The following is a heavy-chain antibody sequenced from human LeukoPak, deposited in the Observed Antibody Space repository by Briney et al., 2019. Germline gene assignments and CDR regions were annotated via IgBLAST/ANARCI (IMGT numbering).Heavy chain of an antibody. V-gene: IGHV3-74*01. CDR3: ARAGSYRFDY. D-gene: IGHD3-16*02. CDR1: GFTFSNYW. J-gene: IGHJ4*02. CDR2: INTDGSTI. Sequence: GGSLRLSCAASGFTFSNYWMHWVRQVPGKRLVWVSRINTDGSTIDYADSLKGRFTISRDDAKNTLYLQMYSLRDEDTAIYYCARAGSYRFDYWGQGTLVTVSS.